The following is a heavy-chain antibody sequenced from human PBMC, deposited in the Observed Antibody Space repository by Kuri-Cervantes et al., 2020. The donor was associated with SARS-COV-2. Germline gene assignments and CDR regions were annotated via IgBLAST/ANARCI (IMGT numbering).Heavy chain of an antibody. D-gene: IGHD2-2*01. CDR3: ARALTVPSDCSSTSCPPGYFDL. V-gene: IGHV4-39*07. J-gene: IGHJ2*01. CDR2: IYYTGNT. Sequence: GSLRPSCTVSRGSISSSSYYWGWIRQPPGKGLEWIGSIYYTGNTYYNPSLNSRVTMSVDTSKNQFSLKLSSVTAADTAVYYCARALTVPSDCSSTSCPPGYFDLWGRGTLVTVSS. CDR1: RGSISSSSYY.